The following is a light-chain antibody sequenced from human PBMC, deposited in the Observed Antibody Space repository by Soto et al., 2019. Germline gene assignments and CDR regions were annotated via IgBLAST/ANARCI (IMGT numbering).Light chain of an antibody. V-gene: IGLV2-14*01. CDR2: DVS. CDR1: SSDVGGYNY. J-gene: IGLJ2*01. CDR3: CSYTSSSTRV. Sequence: QSALTQPPSVSGSPGQSITISCTGTSSDVGGYNYVSWYQQLRGKAPKLMIYDVSNRPSGVSNRFSGSKSGNTASLTISGLQAENESDYYCCSYTSSSTRVFGGGTKLTVL.